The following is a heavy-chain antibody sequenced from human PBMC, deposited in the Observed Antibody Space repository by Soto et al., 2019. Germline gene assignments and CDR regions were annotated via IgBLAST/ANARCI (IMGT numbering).Heavy chain of an antibody. CDR3: ARGTVTTYYYYYGMDV. V-gene: IGHV3-7*03. Sequence: PGGSLRLSCAASGFTFSSYWMSWVRQAPGKGLEWVANIKQDGSEKYYVDSVKGRFTISRDNAKNSLYLQMNSLRAEDTAVYYCARGTVTTYYYYYGMDVWGQGATVTVS. CDR2: IKQDGSEK. CDR1: GFTFSSYW. D-gene: IGHD4-4*01. J-gene: IGHJ6*02.